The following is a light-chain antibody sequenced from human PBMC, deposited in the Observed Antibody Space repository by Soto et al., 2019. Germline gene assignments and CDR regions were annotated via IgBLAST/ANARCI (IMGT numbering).Light chain of an antibody. CDR3: QSYDSSLSGSEWV. CDR2: GNS. Sequence: QSVLTQPPSVSGAPGQRVTISRTGSSSNIGAGYDVHWYQQLPGTAPKLLMYGNSNRPSGVPDRFSGSKSGTSASLAITGLQAEDEADYYCQSYDSSLSGSEWVFGGGTKLTVL. J-gene: IGLJ3*02. CDR1: SSNIGAGYD. V-gene: IGLV1-40*01.